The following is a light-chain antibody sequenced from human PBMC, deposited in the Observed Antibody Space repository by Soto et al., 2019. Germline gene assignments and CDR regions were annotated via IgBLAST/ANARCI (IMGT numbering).Light chain of an antibody. CDR3: QQYGSSPPWT. CDR2: GAS. CDR1: QSVSSSF. Sequence: EIVLTQSPGTLSLSPGERATLSCRASQSVSSSFLAWYQQKPGQAPRLLIYGASSRATGISDRFSGSGSGTDFTITISRLEPADFAVYYCQQYGSSPPWTFGQGTKVEIK. V-gene: IGKV3-20*01. J-gene: IGKJ1*01.